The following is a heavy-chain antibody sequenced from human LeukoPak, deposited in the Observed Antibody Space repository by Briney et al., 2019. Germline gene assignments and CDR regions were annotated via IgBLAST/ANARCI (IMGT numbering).Heavy chain of an antibody. CDR3: AKGRGLLGATSEFDP. V-gene: IGHV3-23*01. Sequence: GGSLRLSCAASGFTFSSYAMSWVRQAPGKGLEWVSAISGSGGSTYYADSVKGRFTISRDNSKNMLYLQMNSLRAEDTAVYYCAKGRGLLGATSEFDPWGQGTLVTVSS. CDR2: ISGSGGST. D-gene: IGHD1-26*01. CDR1: GFTFSSYA. J-gene: IGHJ5*02.